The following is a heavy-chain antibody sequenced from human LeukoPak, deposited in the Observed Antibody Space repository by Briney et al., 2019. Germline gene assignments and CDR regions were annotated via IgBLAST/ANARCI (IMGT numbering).Heavy chain of an antibody. J-gene: IGHJ4*02. V-gene: IGHV3-7*03. CDR2: IKQDGSEK. D-gene: IGHD2-2*01. CDR3: ARVRWYCSSTSCRNYYFDY. CDR1: GFNFSSYW. Sequence: GGSLRLSCAASGFNFSSYWMSWVRQAPGKGLEWVANIKQDGSEKYYVDSVKGRFTISRDNAKNSLYLQMNSLRAEDTAVYYCARVRWYCSSTSCRNYYFDYWGQGTLVTVSS.